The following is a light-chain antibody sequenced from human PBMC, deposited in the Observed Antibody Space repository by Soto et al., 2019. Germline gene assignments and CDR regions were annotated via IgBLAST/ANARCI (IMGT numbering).Light chain of an antibody. CDR1: QSVRSSH. V-gene: IGKV3-20*01. Sequence: EIVLTQSPGTLSLSKGERATLSCRTSQSVRSSHLAWYQQKPGQAPRLLIYGASSRATGIPDRFSGSGSGTDFTLTISRLEPEDFAVYHCQQYSSSPLTFGGGTKV. CDR3: QQYSSSPLT. J-gene: IGKJ4*01. CDR2: GAS.